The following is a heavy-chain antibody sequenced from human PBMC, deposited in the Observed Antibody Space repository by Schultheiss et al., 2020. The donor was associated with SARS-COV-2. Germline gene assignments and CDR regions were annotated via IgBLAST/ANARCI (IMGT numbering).Heavy chain of an antibody. D-gene: IGHD6-6*01. CDR3: ARVSRYSSSSEVDY. CDR1: GGSVSSGSYY. Sequence: SETLSLTCTVSGGSVSSGSYYWSWIRQPPGKGLEWIGYIYYSGSTNYNPSLKSRVTISVDTSKNQFSLKLSSVTAADTAVYYCARVSRYSSSSEVDYWGQGTLVTVSS. CDR2: IYYSGST. J-gene: IGHJ4*02. V-gene: IGHV4-61*01.